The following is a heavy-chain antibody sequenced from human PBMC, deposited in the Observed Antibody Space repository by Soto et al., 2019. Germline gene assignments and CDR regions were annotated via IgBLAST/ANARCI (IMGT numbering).Heavy chain of an antibody. CDR1: GGSISSGDYY. D-gene: IGHD1-26*01. Sequence: SETLSLTCTVSGGSISSGDYYWSWIRQPPGKGLEWIGYIYYSGSTYYNPSLKSRVTISVDTSKNQFSLTLTSVTAADTAVYSWARHGPGGSYSDYWGQGTLVTVSS. CDR3: ARHGPGGSYSDY. J-gene: IGHJ4*02. V-gene: IGHV4-30-4*01. CDR2: IYYSGST.